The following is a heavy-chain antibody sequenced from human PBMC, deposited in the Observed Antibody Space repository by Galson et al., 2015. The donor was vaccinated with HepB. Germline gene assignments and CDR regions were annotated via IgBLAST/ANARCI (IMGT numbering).Heavy chain of an antibody. Sequence: PALVKPTQTLTLTCTFSGFSLSTSPMCVSWIRQPPGKALEWLALIDWNEDKFYSTSLKTRLTVSRDTSKNQVVLTMTNMDPVDTATYYCARVLGGNNFYIDYWGQGALVTVSS. D-gene: IGHD3-16*01. CDR2: IDWNEDK. CDR3: ARVLGGNNFYIDY. V-gene: IGHV2-70*01. CDR1: GFSLSTSPMC. J-gene: IGHJ4*01.